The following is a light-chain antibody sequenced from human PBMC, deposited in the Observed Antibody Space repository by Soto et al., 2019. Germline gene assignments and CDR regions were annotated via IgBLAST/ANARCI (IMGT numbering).Light chain of an antibody. Sequence: QSALTQPPSASGSPGQSVTIPCTGTSSDVGGYNYVSWYQQHPGKAPRLMIYEVNKRPSGVPYRFSGSKSGNTASLTVYGLQADDEAVYYCSSYAGNNVLVFGGGTKLTVL. CDR3: SSYAGNNVLV. J-gene: IGLJ2*01. CDR1: SSDVGGYNY. CDR2: EVN. V-gene: IGLV2-8*01.